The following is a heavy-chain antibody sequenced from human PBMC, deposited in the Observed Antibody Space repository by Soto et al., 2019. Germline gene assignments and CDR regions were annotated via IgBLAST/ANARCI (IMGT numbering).Heavy chain of an antibody. V-gene: IGHV3-23*01. D-gene: IGHD3-3*01. CDR3: AKELSLGDDFWSGYPTDY. CDR2: ISGSGGST. J-gene: IGHJ4*02. CDR1: GFTFSSYA. Sequence: GGSLKLSCAASGFTFSSYAMSWVRQAPGKGLEWVSAISGSGGSTYYADSVKGRFTISRDNSKNTLYLQMNSLRAEDTAVYYCAKELSLGDDFWSGYPTDYWGQGTLVTVSS.